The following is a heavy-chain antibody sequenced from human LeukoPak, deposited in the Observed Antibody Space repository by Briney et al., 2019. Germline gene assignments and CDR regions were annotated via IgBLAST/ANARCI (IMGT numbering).Heavy chain of an antibody. Sequence: GSLRLSCVASGFVFSSYEFNWVRQAPGKGLEWVSYISSGGDIIYYPDSMRGRFTVSRDDAKNSLYLQMNSLRAEDTAVYYCARETASCGGDCFDYWGRGTLVTVSS. CDR3: ARETASCGGDCFDY. CDR2: ISSGGDII. V-gene: IGHV3-48*03. CDR1: GFVFSSYE. J-gene: IGHJ4*02. D-gene: IGHD2-21*01.